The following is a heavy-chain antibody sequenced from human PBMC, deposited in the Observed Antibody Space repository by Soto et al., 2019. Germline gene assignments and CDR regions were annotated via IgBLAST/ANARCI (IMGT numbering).Heavy chain of an antibody. V-gene: IGHV5-51*01. J-gene: IGHJ3*02. CDR3: ARLIYSSGLDGAFDI. Sequence: GESLKISCKGSGYSFTSYWIGWVRQMPGKGLEWMGIIYPGDSDTRYSPSFQGQVTISADKSISTAYLQWSSLKASDTAMYYCARLIYSSGLDGAFDIWGQGTMVTVSS. D-gene: IGHD6-19*01. CDR2: IYPGDSDT. CDR1: GYSFTSYW.